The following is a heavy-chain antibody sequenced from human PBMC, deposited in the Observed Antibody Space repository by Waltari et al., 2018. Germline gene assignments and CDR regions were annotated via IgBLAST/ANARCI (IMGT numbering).Heavy chain of an antibody. CDR3: ATKMSDQWLRE. CDR2: VDPEDGET. V-gene: IGHV1-69-2*01. J-gene: IGHJ1*01. Sequence: EVHLVQSGADVTRPGATVKIPCTASGYTFTEYYLHWVRQAPGKGLEWMGHVDPEDGETEISDKFQGRVAMTADTSTETAYIEVRSLTSDDMAVYYCATKMSDQWLREWGQGTLVTVSS. CDR1: GYTFTEYY. D-gene: IGHD6-19*01.